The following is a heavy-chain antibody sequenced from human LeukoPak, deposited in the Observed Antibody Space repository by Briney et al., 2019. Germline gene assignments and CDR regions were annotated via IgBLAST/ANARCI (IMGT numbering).Heavy chain of an antibody. Sequence: SETLSLTCAVSGGSISSSNWWSWVRQPPGKGLEWIGEIYHSGSTNYNPSLKSRVTISVDKSKNQFSLKLSSVTAADTAVYYCAREQRGYCSSTSCSGWFDPWGQGTLVTVSS. V-gene: IGHV4-4*02. CDR3: AREQRGYCSSTSCSGWFDP. CDR1: GGSISSSNW. D-gene: IGHD2-2*01. CDR2: IYHSGST. J-gene: IGHJ5*02.